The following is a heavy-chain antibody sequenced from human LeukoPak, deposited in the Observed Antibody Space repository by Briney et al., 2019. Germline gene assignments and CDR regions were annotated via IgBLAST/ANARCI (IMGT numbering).Heavy chain of an antibody. CDR2: INHSGST. V-gene: IGHV4-34*01. CDR1: GGSFSGYY. D-gene: IGHD3-10*01. CDR3: ARALAYGSARDYYYGMDV. J-gene: IGHJ6*02. Sequence: SETLSLTCAVYGGSFSGYYWSWIRQPPGKGLEWIGEINHSGSTNYNPSLKSRVTISVDTSKNQFSLKLSSVTAADTAVYYCARALAYGSARDYYYGMDVWGQGTTVTVSS.